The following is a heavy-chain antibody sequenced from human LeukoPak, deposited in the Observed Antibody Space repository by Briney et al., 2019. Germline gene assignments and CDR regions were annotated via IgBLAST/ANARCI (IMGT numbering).Heavy chain of an antibody. D-gene: IGHD3-10*01. J-gene: IGHJ4*02. CDR2: VSPFNGNT. Sequence: GAPVKVSFKASGFHFSTYGISRGRPAPGQRGAWGGGVSPFNGNTNYAQKLRGRVTMTTDTSTSTAYMELRSLRSDDTAVYYCARAPGVLLWFGELSPTDYWGQGTLVTVSS. V-gene: IGHV1-18*01. CDR3: ARAPGVLLWFGELSPTDY. CDR1: GFHFSTYG.